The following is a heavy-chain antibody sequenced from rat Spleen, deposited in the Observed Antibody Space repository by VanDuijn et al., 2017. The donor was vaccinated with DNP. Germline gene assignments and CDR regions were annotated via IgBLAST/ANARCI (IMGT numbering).Heavy chain of an antibody. V-gene: IGHV2-16*01. CDR1: VFSLTNYG. Sequence: QVQLKESGPGLVQPSRTLSLTCTVSVFSLTNYGVSWVRQPPGKGLEWIAAIWGGGSTDYNSALKSRPRISRDTSKSQVLLEMNSLQTEDTAMYFCARWHLYLSYFDYWGQGVMVTVSS. J-gene: IGHJ2*01. CDR2: IWGGGST. CDR3: ARWHLYLSYFDY. D-gene: IGHD1-2*01.